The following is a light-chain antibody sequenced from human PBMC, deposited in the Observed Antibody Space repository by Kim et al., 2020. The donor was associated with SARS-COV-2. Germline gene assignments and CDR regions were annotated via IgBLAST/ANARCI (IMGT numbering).Light chain of an antibody. J-gene: IGLJ3*02. Sequence: LGQTVMSTWKRDSIGRYYDRRYQQKPGQAPVLVIYGKNNRPSGSPARCSGASTGDTAALTTTGGQAEDEADDYCNSRDDSGNTRWVFGGGTQLTVL. CDR1: SIGRYY. CDR2: GKN. CDR3: NSRDDSGNTRWV. V-gene: IGLV3-19*01.